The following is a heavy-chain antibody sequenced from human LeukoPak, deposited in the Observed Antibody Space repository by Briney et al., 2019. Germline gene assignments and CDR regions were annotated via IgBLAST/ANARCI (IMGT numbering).Heavy chain of an antibody. CDR1: GFTFSSYS. Sequence: GGSLRLSCAASGFTFSSYSMNWVRQAPGKGLEWVSYISSSSSTIYYADSVKGRFTISRDNSKNTLYLQMNSLRAEDTAVYYCARDPGYSGSYLATYYFDYWGQGTLVTVSS. CDR2: ISSSSSTI. CDR3: ARDPGYSGSYLATYYFDY. V-gene: IGHV3-48*01. D-gene: IGHD1-26*01. J-gene: IGHJ4*02.